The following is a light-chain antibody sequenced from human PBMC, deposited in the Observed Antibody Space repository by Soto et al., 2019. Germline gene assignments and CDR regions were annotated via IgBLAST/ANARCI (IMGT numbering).Light chain of an antibody. CDR1: SSSIGAGYD. CDR2: GNN. Sequence: QSVLTQPPSVSGAPGQRVTISCAGGSSSIGAGYDVHWYQQLPGTAPKLLIYGNNNRPSGVPDRFSGSKSGTSASLAITGLQAEDEADYYCQSYDSSLSGSVFGGGTQLTVL. CDR3: QSYDSSLSGSV. V-gene: IGLV1-40*01. J-gene: IGLJ2*01.